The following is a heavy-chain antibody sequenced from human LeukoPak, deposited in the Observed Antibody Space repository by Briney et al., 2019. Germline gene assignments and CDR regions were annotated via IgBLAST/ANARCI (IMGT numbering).Heavy chain of an antibody. D-gene: IGHD5-18*01. CDR3: AREPGGYSYGYPFDY. Sequence: GPSVKVSCKASGYTFTGYYMHWVRQAPGQGLEWMGWINPNSGGTNYAQKFQGRVTMTRDTSISTAYMELSRLRSDDTAVYYCAREPGGYSYGYPFDYWGQGTLVTVSS. V-gene: IGHV1-2*02. CDR1: GYTFTGYY. CDR2: INPNSGGT. J-gene: IGHJ4*02.